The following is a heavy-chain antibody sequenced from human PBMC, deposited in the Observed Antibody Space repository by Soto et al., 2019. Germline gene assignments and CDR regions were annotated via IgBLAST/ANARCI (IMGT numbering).Heavy chain of an antibody. CDR2: IYYSGST. CDR1: GGSISSGDYY. J-gene: IGHJ3*02. D-gene: IGHD3-22*01. CDR3: ARGGGRAYYYDSSGPGYAFDI. V-gene: IGHV4-61*08. Sequence: PSETLSLTCTVSGGSISSGDYYWSWIRQHPGKGLEWIGYIYYSGSTYYNPSLKSRVTISVDTSKNQFSLKLSSVTAADTAVYYCARGGGRAYYYDSSGPGYAFDIWGQGTMVTVSS.